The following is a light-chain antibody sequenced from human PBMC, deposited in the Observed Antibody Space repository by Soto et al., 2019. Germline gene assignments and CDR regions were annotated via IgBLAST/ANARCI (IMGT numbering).Light chain of an antibody. J-gene: IGKJ4*01. Sequence: AIRMTQSPSSFSASTGDRVTITCRASQSISSSLAWYQQKPGKAPEVLIHAASTLQSGVPSRFSGSGSETDFTLTIGCLQSEDFATYYCQQYYTYPLTFGGGTKVDIK. CDR1: QSISSS. CDR3: QQYYTYPLT. CDR2: AAS. V-gene: IGKV1-8*01.